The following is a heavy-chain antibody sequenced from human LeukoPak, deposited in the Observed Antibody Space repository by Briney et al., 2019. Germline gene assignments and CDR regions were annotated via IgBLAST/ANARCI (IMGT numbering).Heavy chain of an antibody. CDR2: ISSSSSYI. V-gene: IGHV3-21*01. Sequence: GGSLRLSCAASGFTFSSYSMNWVRQAPGKGLEWVSSISSSSSYIYYADSVKGRFTICRDNAKNSLYLQMNSLRAEDTAVYYCARVSSEYGYGHPYYFDYWGQGTLVTVSS. D-gene: IGHD5-18*01. CDR1: GFTFSSYS. CDR3: ARVSSEYGYGHPYYFDY. J-gene: IGHJ4*02.